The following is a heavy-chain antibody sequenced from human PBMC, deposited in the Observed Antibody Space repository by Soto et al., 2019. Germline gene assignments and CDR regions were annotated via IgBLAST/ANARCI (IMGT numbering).Heavy chain of an antibody. Sequence: QITLKESGPTLVKPTQTLTLTCTFSGFSFSVNGVAVGWIRQPPGQALEWLALIYWDDDQRYNPSLKDRLTIXQXTSRNQVVLTMTNMDPVDTATYYCAHKRDVSRGFKYWGQGTLVTVSS. J-gene: IGHJ4*02. CDR3: AHKRDVSRGFKY. CDR2: IYWDDDQ. CDR1: GFSFSVNGVA. D-gene: IGHD3-10*01. V-gene: IGHV2-5*02.